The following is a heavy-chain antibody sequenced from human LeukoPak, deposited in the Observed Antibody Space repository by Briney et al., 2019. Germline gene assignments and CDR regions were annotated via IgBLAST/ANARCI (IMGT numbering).Heavy chain of an antibody. V-gene: IGHV1-8*01. J-gene: IGHJ4*02. CDR2: MNPNSGNT. D-gene: IGHD3-10*01. CDR3: ARGRGRLLWFGEEGFDY. CDR1: GYTFTSYD. Sequence: ASVKVSCKASGYTFTSYDIYWVRQATGQGLEWVGWMNPNSGNTGYAQKFQGRVTMTRNTSISTAYMELSSLRSEDTAVYYCARGRGRLLWFGEEGFDYWGQGTLVTVSS.